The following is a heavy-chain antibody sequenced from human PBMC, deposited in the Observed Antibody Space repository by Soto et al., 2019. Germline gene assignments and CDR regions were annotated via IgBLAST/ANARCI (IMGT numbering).Heavy chain of an antibody. CDR2: IYYSGST. D-gene: IGHD1-1*01. V-gene: IGHV4-39*01. CDR1: GGSISSSSYY. J-gene: IGHJ3*02. CDR3: ASPPDGTGTTAFDI. Sequence: SETLSLTCTVSGGSISSSSYYWGWIRQPPGKGLEWIGSIYYSGSTYYNPSLKSRVTISVDTSKNQFSLKLSSVTAADTAVYYCASPPDGTGTTAFDIWGQGTMVTVSS.